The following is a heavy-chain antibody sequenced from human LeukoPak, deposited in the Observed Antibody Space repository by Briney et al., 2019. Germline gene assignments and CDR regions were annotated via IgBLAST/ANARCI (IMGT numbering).Heavy chain of an antibody. J-gene: IGHJ4*02. Sequence: PSETLSLTCTVSGGSISSSSYYWGWIRQPPGKGLEWIGSIYYSGSTYYNPSLKSRVTISVDTSKNQFSLKLSSVTAADTAVYYCARARGPSNSPPGYWGQGTLVTVSS. CDR2: IYYSGST. D-gene: IGHD4-11*01. CDR3: ARARGPSNSPPGY. CDR1: GGSISSSSYY. V-gene: IGHV4-39*01.